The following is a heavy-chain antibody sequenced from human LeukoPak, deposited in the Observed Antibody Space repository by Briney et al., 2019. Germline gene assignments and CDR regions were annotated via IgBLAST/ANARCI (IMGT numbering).Heavy chain of an antibody. V-gene: IGHV1-18*01. CDR2: ISAYSGNT. D-gene: IGHD1-26*01. J-gene: IGHJ4*02. CDR1: GYTFNSYG. CDR3: ARGTSGSYHTGFDY. Sequence: ASVKLSCKASGYTFNSYGSSWVRQAPGQGLEWMGCISAYSGNTNYAQMLQGRVTLTTDTSTSTAYMELRSLRSDDTAVYHCARGTSGSYHTGFDYWGQGTLVSVSS.